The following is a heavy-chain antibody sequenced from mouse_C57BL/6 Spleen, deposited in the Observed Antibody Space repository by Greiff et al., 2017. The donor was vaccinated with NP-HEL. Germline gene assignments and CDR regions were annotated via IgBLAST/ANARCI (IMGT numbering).Heavy chain of an antibody. CDR1: GYAFTNYL. J-gene: IGHJ1*03. D-gene: IGHD4-1*01. Sequence: VQLQQSGAELVRPGTSVKVSCKASGYAFTNYLIEWVKQRPGQGLEWIGVINPGSGGTNYNEKFKGKATLTADKSSSTAYMHLSSLTSEDSAVYFCAREANWGDWYFDVWGTGTTVTVSS. V-gene: IGHV1-54*01. CDR2: INPGSGGT. CDR3: AREANWGDWYFDV.